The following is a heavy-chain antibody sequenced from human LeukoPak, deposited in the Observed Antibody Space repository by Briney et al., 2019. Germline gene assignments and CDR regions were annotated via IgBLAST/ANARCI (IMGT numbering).Heavy chain of an antibody. J-gene: IGHJ4*02. V-gene: IGHV3-23*01. D-gene: IGHD3-9*01. CDR1: GFTFSTYA. Sequence: GGSLRLSCAASGFTFSTYAMAWVRQAPGKGLEWVSVISASGTAHYADSMKGRFTISRDNSKNTVYLQLSSLRPEDTAVYYCAKARVTTGYYMQVDYWGQGTLVTVSS. CDR2: ISASGTA. CDR3: AKARVTTGYYMQVDY.